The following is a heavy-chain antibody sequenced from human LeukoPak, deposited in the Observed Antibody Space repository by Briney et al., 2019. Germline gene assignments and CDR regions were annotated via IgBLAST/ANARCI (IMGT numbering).Heavy chain of an antibody. CDR3: ASPLLVRNSSAFDV. D-gene: IGHD6-6*01. V-gene: IGHV5-51*01. CDR1: GYRFAIYW. Sequence: GESLKISCKSSGYRFAIYWIGWVRQVPGKGLEWMGIIYPGDSDTQYSPSFQGQVTISVDKSINTAYLQWSSLKASDTATYYCASPLLVRNSSAFDVWGQGTVVTVSS. J-gene: IGHJ3*01. CDR2: IYPGDSDT.